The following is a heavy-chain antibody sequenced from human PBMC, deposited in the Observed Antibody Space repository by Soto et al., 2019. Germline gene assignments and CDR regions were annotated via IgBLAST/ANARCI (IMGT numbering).Heavy chain of an antibody. CDR3: ARGGYSSSWTNDPGFDY. CDR2: ISAYNGNT. V-gene: IGHV1-18*01. D-gene: IGHD6-13*01. CDR1: GYTFTSYG. J-gene: IGHJ4*02. Sequence: QVQLVQSGAEVKKPGASVKVSCKASGYTFTSYGISWVRQAPGQGLEWMGWISAYNGNTNYAQKLQGRVTMTTDTSXSXGYMERRSLRSDDTAVYYCARGGYSSSWTNDPGFDYWGQGTLVTVSS.